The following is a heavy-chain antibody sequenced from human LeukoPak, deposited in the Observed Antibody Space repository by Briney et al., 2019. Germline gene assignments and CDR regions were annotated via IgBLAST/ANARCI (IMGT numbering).Heavy chain of an antibody. CDR3: ARQFGYGSGSYYPPYYYYYMDV. Sequence: SETLSLTCAVYGGSFSGYYWSWIRQPPGKGLEWIGEINHSGSTNYNPSLKSRVTISVDTSKNQFSLKLSSVTAADTAVYYCARQFGYGSGSYYPPYYYYYMDVWGKGTTVTISS. J-gene: IGHJ6*03. CDR1: GGSFSGYY. V-gene: IGHV4-34*01. CDR2: INHSGST. D-gene: IGHD3-10*01.